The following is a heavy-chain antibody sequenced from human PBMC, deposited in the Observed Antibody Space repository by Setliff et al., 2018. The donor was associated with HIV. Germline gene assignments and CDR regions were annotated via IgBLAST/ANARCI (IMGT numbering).Heavy chain of an antibody. CDR2: ILSTGERT. CDR1: GLTFSSAW. D-gene: IGHD3-22*01. CDR3: AKELAASGLGYFDS. J-gene: IGHJ4*02. V-gene: IGHV3-23*01. Sequence: GGSLRLSCAASGLTFSSAWMGWVRQAPAKGLEWVSAILSTGERTFYADSVKGRFTISRDNSKNTVYLQMNSLRAEDTAEYYCAKELAASGLGYFDSWGRGILVTVSS.